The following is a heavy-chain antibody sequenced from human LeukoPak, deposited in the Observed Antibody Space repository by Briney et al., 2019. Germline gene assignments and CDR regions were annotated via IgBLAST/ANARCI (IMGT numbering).Heavy chain of an antibody. D-gene: IGHD2-15*01. Sequence: SETLSLTCAVSGYSISSGYYWGWIRQPPGQGLEWIGSIYHSGSTYYNPSLKSRVTISVDTSKNQFSLKLSSVTAADTAVYYCARRRRYCSGGSCYDAFDIWGQGTMVTVSS. CDR3: ARRRRYCSGGSCYDAFDI. J-gene: IGHJ3*02. CDR2: IYHSGST. V-gene: IGHV4-38-2*01. CDR1: GYSISSGYY.